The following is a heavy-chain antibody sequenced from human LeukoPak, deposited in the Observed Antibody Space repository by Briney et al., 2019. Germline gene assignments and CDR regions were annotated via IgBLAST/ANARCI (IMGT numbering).Heavy chain of an antibody. CDR2: INPRGGST. CDR1: GYTFTSYY. Sequence: ASVKVSCKASGYTFTSYYMHWMRQAPGQGPELMGIINPRGGSTDYSQKFQDRVTMSSDTSTSTVYMELSSLRSEDTAVYFCARVGVTAATADYWGQGTLVTASS. V-gene: IGHV1-46*01. CDR3: ARVGVTAATADY. D-gene: IGHD6-25*01. J-gene: IGHJ4*02.